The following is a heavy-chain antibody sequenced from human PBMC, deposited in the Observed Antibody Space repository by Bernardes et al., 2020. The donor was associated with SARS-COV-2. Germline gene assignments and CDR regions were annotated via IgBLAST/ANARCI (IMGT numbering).Heavy chain of an antibody. J-gene: IGHJ4*02. CDR2: NNNDGRTT. CDR3: VRGPSDGHGRFEY. Sequence: GGFLRPSCAASGFTFSSYWMHWVRPGPGKGLVWVLRNNNDGRTTTYADSVKGRFTISRDNGKNTLYLQMNSLRAEDTAVYYCVRGPSDGHGRFEYWGQGALVTVSS. V-gene: IGHV3-74*01. CDR1: GFTFSSYW.